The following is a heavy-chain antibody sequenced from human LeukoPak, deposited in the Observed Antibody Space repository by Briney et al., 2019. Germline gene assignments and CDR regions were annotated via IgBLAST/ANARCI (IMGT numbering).Heavy chain of an antibody. CDR1: GYTFTSYY. V-gene: IGHV1-46*01. Sequence: GASVKVSCKASGYTFTSYYVHWVRQAPGQGLEWMGIINPSGGSTSYAQKFQGRVTTTRDTSTSTVYMELNSLRAEDTAVYYCARDLRTGPGDGMDVWGQGTTVTVSS. D-gene: IGHD3/OR15-3a*01. CDR3: ARDLRTGPGDGMDV. CDR2: INPSGGST. J-gene: IGHJ6*02.